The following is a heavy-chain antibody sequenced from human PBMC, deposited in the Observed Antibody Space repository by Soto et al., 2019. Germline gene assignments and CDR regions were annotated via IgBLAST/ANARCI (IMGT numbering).Heavy chain of an antibody. Sequence: GGSLRLSCAASGFTFSSYSMNWVRQAPGKGLEWVSYISSSSSTIYYADSVKGRFTISRDNAKNSLYLQMNSLRAEDTAVYYCARAKFMQLVPHTGQPNYYMDVWGKGTTVTVSS. CDR2: ISSSSSTI. D-gene: IGHD6-13*01. CDR1: GFTFSSYS. V-gene: IGHV3-48*01. J-gene: IGHJ6*03. CDR3: ARAKFMQLVPHTGQPNYYMDV.